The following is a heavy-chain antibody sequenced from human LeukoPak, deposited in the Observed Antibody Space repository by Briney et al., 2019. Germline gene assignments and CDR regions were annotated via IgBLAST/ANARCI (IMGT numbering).Heavy chain of an antibody. CDR1: GFTFSSFA. V-gene: IGHV3-23*01. D-gene: IGHD6-19*01. CDR3: ARAYSSGWFFFDY. J-gene: IGHJ4*02. CDR2: ISVSGVST. Sequence: PGGSLRLSCGASGFTFSSFAMSWVRQAPGKGLEWVSDISVSGVSTFYADSVKGRFTISRDNSKNTLYLQMNSLRPEDMAVYYCARAYSSGWFFFDYWGQGTLVTVSS.